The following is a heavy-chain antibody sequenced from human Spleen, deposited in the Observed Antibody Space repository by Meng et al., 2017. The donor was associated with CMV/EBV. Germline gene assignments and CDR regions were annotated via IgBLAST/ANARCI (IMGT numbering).Heavy chain of an antibody. J-gene: IGHJ4*02. Sequence: ASVKVSCKASGYTFTSYGIIWVRQAPGQGLEWMGWINPNSGGTNYAQKFQGRVTMTRDTSISTAYMELSRLRSDDTAVYYCARVGWELLVGDYWGQGTLVTVS. D-gene: IGHD1-26*01. CDR2: INPNSGGT. V-gene: IGHV1-2*02. CDR1: GYTFTSYG. CDR3: ARVGWELLVGDY.